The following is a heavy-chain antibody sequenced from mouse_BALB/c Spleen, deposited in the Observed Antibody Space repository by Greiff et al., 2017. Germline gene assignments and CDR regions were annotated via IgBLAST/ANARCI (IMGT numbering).Heavy chain of an antibody. CDR2: ISYSGST. J-gene: IGHJ4*01. CDR1: GYSITSDYA. V-gene: IGHV3-2*02. Sequence: EVQLVESGPGLVKPSQSLSLTCTVTGYSITSDYAWNWIRQFPGNKLEWMGYISYSGSTSYNPSLKSRISITRDTSKNQFFLQLNSVTTEDTATYYCAREGYDYDGRAMDYWGQGTSVTVSS. D-gene: IGHD2-4*01. CDR3: AREGYDYDGRAMDY.